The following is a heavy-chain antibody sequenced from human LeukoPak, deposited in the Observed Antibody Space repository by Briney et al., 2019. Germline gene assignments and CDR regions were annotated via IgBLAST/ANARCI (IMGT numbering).Heavy chain of an antibody. CDR2: IYPGDSDT. D-gene: IGHD2-21*02. J-gene: IGHJ4*02. Sequence: GESLKISCKGSGYSFTSYWIGWVRQMPGKGLEWMGIIYPGDSDTRYSPSFQGQVTISADKSISTAYLQWSSLKASDTAMYYCASFLAYCGGDCYPDGYFDYWGQGTLVTVSS. CDR1: GYSFTSYW. CDR3: ASFLAYCGGDCYPDGYFDY. V-gene: IGHV5-51*01.